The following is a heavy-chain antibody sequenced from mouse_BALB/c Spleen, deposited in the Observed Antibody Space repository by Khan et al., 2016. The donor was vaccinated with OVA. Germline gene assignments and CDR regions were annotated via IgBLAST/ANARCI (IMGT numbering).Heavy chain of an antibody. CDR2: INTYTGET. CDR3: VKGDDYDGTY. V-gene: IGHV9-3-1*01. Sequence: QIQLVQSGPELKKPGEIVKISCKASGYTFTNYGMNWVKQAPGKGLKWMGWINTYTGETTYADDFTGRFAFSLETSASTAYLQINSLRNEDTATYCCVKGDDYDGTYWGQGTLITVS. CDR1: GYTFTNYG. D-gene: IGHD2-4*01. J-gene: IGHJ3*01.